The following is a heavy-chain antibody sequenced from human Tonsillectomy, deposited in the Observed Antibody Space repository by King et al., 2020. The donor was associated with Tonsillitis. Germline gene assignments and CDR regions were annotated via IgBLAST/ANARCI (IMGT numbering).Heavy chain of an antibody. CDR3: ARGKDFDDPAFDH. J-gene: IGHJ4*02. V-gene: IGHV4-30-2*01. CDR1: GGSISSGGYS. CDR2: IYPSGST. Sequence: QLQESGSGLVKPSQTLSLTCAVSGGSISSGGYSWSWIRQPPGAGLEWIGHIYPSGSTHYNPSLKSRVTISLDASKNQFSLRLTSVTAADTAVYYCARGKDFDDPAFDHWGQGTLVTIS. D-gene: IGHD3/OR15-3a*01.